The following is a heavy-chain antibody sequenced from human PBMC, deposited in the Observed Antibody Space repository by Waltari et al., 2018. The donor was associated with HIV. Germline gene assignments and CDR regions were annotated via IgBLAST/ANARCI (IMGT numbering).Heavy chain of an antibody. J-gene: IGHJ5*02. CDR3: ARSYYGSGNWFDP. CDR1: GDTVTGYS. CDR2: RNPHSGCT. V-gene: IGHV1-2*02. D-gene: IGHD3-10*01. Sequence: QVQLVQSGAEVKKPGAAVKVSCKASGDTVTGYSMHWVRPAPGQVLEWMGWRNPHSGCTNYAQKFQVRGTMTSDTSLSTAYMELSSLRSDDTAVYYCARSYYGSGNWFDPWGQGTLVTVSS.